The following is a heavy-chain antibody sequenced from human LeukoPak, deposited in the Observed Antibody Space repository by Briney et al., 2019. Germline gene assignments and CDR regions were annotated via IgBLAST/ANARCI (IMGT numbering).Heavy chain of an antibody. CDR2: IYYSGST. V-gene: IGHV4-59*01. CDR1: GGSISSYY. Sequence: SETLSLTCTVSGGSISSYYWSWIRQPPGKGLEWIGYIYYSGSTNYNPSLKSRVTISVDTSKNQFSLKLSSVTAADTAVYYCASDPYSGEYFQHWGQGTLVTVSS. D-gene: IGHD1-26*01. J-gene: IGHJ1*01. CDR3: ASDPYSGEYFQH.